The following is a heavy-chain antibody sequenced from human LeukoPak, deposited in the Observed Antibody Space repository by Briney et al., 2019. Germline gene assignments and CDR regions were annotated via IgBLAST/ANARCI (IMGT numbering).Heavy chain of an antibody. CDR3: ARVMGYDSSGYYSTRTSPPGY. J-gene: IGHJ4*02. V-gene: IGHV3-48*03. Sequence: PGGSLRLSCAASGFTFSSYEMNWFRQAPGKGLEWVSYISCSGSTIYYADSVKGRFTISRDNAKNSLYLQMNSLRAEDTAVYYCARVMGYDSSGYYSTRTSPPGYWGQGTLVTVSS. D-gene: IGHD3-22*01. CDR1: GFTFSSYE. CDR2: ISCSGSTI.